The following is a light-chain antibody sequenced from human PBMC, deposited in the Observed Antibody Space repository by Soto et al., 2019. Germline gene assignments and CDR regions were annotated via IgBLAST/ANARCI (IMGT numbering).Light chain of an antibody. CDR3: QQSFTSPWT. CDR1: QSISTS. CDR2: SAS. Sequence: DIQMTQSPSSLSAFGGDSVTITCRAGQSISTSLNSFQQKPGKAPNLLIYSASSFQSGVPSRFSGTASGPDFTLTISSLQPEDFASFSCQQSFTSPWTCGQGTK. J-gene: IGKJ1*01. V-gene: IGKV1-39*01.